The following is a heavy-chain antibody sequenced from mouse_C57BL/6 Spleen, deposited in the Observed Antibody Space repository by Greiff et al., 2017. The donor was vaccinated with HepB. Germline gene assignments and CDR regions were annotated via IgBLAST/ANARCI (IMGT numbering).Heavy chain of an antibody. D-gene: IGHD2-1*01. CDR2: IDPSDSYT. V-gene: IGHV1-50*01. Sequence: QVQLQQPGAELVKPGASVKLSFKASGYTFTSYWMQWVKQRPGQGLEWIGEIDPSDSYTNYNQKFKGKATLTVDTSSSTAYMQLSSLTSEDSAVYYCARRRGNYDYFDYWGQGTTLTVSS. CDR1: GYTFTSYW. J-gene: IGHJ2*01. CDR3: ARRRGNYDYFDY.